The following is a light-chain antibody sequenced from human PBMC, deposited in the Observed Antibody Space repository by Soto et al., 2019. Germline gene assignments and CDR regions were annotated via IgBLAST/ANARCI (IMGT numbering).Light chain of an antibody. CDR1: QGISSW. J-gene: IGKJ1*01. CDR3: QQYNSYPTAT. CDR2: DAS. Sequence: DIHMTQSPSTLSASVGDRVTITCRASQGISSWLAWYQQKPGKAPKLLISDASSLESGVPSRFSGSGSGTEFTLTISSLQPEDFATYYCQQYNSYPTATFGQGTKVDIK. V-gene: IGKV1-5*01.